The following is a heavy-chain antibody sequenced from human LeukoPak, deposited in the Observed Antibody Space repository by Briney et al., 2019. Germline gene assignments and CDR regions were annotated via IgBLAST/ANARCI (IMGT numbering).Heavy chain of an antibody. CDR1: GGSISSSSYY. J-gene: IGHJ3*02. V-gene: IGHV4-39*01. Sequence: SETLSLTCTVSGGSISSSSYYWGWIRQPPGKGLEWIGCIYYSGSTYYNPSLKSRVTISVDTSKNQFSLKLSSVTAADTAVYSCASPHYDILTGYYSPHDAFDIWGQGTMVTVSS. CDR2: IYYSGST. D-gene: IGHD3-9*01. CDR3: ASPHYDILTGYYSPHDAFDI.